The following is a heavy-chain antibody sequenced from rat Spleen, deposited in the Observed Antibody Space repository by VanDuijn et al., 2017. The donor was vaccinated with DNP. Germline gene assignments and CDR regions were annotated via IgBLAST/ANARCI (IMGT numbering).Heavy chain of an antibody. CDR2: ITRSGGSH. D-gene: IGHD1-11*01. Sequence: EVQLVESGGXXXQPXXSLKLSXXXSGXXXNXXXMTXXXQVXVKGLWCVASITRSGGSHYYPDXVKGRFTISRDNAKNTLYLQMNSLRSEDTATYYCVRSTEGLRGYYFDYWGQGVMVTVSS. CDR3: VRSTEGLRGYYFDY. V-gene: IGHV5-31*01. CDR1: GXXXNXXX. J-gene: IGHJ2*01.